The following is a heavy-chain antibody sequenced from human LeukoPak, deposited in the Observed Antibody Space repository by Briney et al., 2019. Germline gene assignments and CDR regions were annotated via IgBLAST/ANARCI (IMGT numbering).Heavy chain of an antibody. D-gene: IGHD3-16*02. CDR2: IYPSGST. J-gene: IGHJ4*02. Sequence: SETLSLTCAVSNYSISRGYHWGWIRQPPGKGLQWIGIIYPSGSTYYNPPLKSRVTISVDTSKNRFSLKLSSVTAADTAVYYCARGVYDYVWGSYRKPHFDYWGQGTLVTVSS. V-gene: IGHV4-38-2*01. CDR3: ARGVYDYVWGSYRKPHFDY. CDR1: NYSISRGYH.